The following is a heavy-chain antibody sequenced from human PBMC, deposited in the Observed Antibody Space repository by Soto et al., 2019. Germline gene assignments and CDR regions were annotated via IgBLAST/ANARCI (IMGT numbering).Heavy chain of an antibody. J-gene: IGHJ5*02. Sequence: PSETLSLTCTVSGGSISSYYWSWIRQPPGKGLEWIGYIYYSGSTNYNPSLKSRVTISVDTSKNQFSLKLSSVTAADTAVYYCARGSLPDGLYDSSGKWFDQWGHGTLV. CDR3: ARGSLPDGLYDSSGKWFDQ. V-gene: IGHV4-59*01. D-gene: IGHD3-22*01. CDR2: IYYSGST. CDR1: GGSISSYY.